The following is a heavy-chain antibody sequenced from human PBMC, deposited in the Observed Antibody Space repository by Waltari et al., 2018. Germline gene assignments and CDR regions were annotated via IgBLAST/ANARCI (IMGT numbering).Heavy chain of an antibody. J-gene: IGHJ6*02. CDR2: SNAGKGIT. D-gene: IGHD3-10*01. Sequence: QVQLVQSGAEVKKPGALVKVSCKASGYTLTRYAMHWVRQATGQRLEWMGWSNAGKGITKQSHKSQGRDTITRDTPANTTHMELRILRAEDTAGYYCARGGVSWGSVSYYHPPSYYYGRDVWGQRTTVTVSS. V-gene: IGHV1-3*01. CDR1: GYTLTRYA. CDR3: ARGGVSWGSVSYYHPPSYYYGRDV.